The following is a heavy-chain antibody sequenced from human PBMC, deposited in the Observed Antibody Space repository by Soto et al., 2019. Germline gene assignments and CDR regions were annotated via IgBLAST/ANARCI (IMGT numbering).Heavy chain of an antibody. V-gene: IGHV1-2*02. J-gene: IGHJ6*02. CDR3: ANDGITGSSWTYGMDV. D-gene: IGHD1-20*01. CDR2: TNPNSGGT. Sequence: QVQLVQSGAEVKKPGASVKVSCKASGYTFTGYYMHWVRQAPGQGLERMGGTNPNSGGTNYAQKFQGRVTMTRDTSISTAYMELSRLRSDDTAVYYCANDGITGSSWTYGMDVWGQGTTVTVYS. CDR1: GYTFTGYY.